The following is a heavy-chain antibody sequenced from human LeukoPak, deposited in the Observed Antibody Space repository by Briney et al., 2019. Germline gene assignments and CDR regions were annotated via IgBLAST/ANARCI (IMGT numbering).Heavy chain of an antibody. CDR2: IRGNNDNT. CDR3: VRDSAYSPDY. Sequence: GASVKVSCKTSGYIFNTYGISWVRQAPGQGLEWMAWIRGNNDNTKYAQKFQGRVTLTTDTSTSTAYMELRGLTSDDMAVYYCVRDSAYSPDYWGQGSPVTVSP. V-gene: IGHV1-18*03. CDR1: GYIFNTYG. J-gene: IGHJ4*02. D-gene: IGHD5-12*01.